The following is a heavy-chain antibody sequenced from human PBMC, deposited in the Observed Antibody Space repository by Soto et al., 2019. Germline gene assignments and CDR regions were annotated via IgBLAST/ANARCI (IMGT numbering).Heavy chain of an antibody. J-gene: IGHJ4*02. Sequence: SETLSLTCTVSGGSISSYYWSWIRQPPGKGLEWIGYIYYSGSTNYNPSLKSRVTISVDTSKNQFSLKLSSVTAADTALYYCARRCGYSFDYWGQGTLVTVSS. CDR3: ARRCGYSFDY. D-gene: IGHD1-1*01. CDR1: GGSISSYY. CDR2: IYYSGST. V-gene: IGHV4-59*08.